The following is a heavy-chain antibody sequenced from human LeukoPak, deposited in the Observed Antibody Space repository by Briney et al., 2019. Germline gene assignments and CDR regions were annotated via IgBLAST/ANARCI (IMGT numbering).Heavy chain of an antibody. J-gene: IGHJ5*02. CDR3: AKLGLSGSYRLDP. V-gene: IGHV4-59*01. Sequence: PSETLSLTCSVSGGSISSYYWSWIRQPPGKGLEWIGYIYYSGNTNYNPSLKSRVSISVDKSKNQFSLKLSSVTAADTAVYYCAKLGLSGSYRLDPWGQGTLVTVSS. CDR1: GGSISSYY. CDR2: IYYSGNT. D-gene: IGHD1-26*01.